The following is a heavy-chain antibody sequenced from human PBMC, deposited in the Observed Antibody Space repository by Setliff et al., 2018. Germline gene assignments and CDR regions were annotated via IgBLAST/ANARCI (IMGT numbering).Heavy chain of an antibody. Sequence: SETLSLTCTVSGDSISSRRNYWGWFRQPAGKELEWIGQIYTSWSTNYNPSLXXXXXXXXXXXXXXXXXXXXXXXXXXXAVYYCARMSGFQYIDVWDKGTTVTVSS. CDR1: GDSISSRRNY. CDR3: ARMSGFQYIDV. D-gene: IGHD3-22*01. CDR2: IYTSWST. V-gene: IGHV4-61*09. J-gene: IGHJ6*03.